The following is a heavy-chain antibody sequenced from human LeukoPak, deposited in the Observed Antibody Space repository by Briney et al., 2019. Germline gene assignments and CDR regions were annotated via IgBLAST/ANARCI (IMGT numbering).Heavy chain of an antibody. J-gene: IGHJ3*02. CDR2: INHSGST. D-gene: IGHD7-27*01. Sequence: SETLSLTCAVYGGSFSGYYWSWIRQPPEKGLEWIGEINHSGSTNYNPSLKSRVTISVDTSKNQFSLKLSSVTAADTAVYYCARAPANWEDAFDIWGQGTMATASS. CDR3: ARAPANWEDAFDI. CDR1: GGSFSGYY. V-gene: IGHV4-34*01.